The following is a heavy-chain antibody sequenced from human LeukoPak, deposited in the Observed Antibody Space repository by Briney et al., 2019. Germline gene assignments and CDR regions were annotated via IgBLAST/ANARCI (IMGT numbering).Heavy chain of an antibody. CDR2: ISAYNGNT. CDR3: ARVTRGTIVVVIKGAFAI. V-gene: IGHV1-18*01. J-gene: IGHJ3*02. D-gene: IGHD3-22*01. CDR1: GYTFTSYG. Sequence: ASVRVSFKASGYTFTSYGISWVRQAPGQGLEWMGWISAYNGNTNYAQKLQGRVTMTTDTSTSTAYMELRSLRSDDTAVYYCARVTRGTIVVVIKGAFAIWGQGTMVTVSS.